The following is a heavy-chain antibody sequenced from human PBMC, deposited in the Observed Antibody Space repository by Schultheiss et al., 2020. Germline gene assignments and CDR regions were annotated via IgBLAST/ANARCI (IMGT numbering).Heavy chain of an antibody. CDR3: VGDRGTVTTEGLFDY. CDR1: GGTFSRYA. D-gene: IGHD4-17*01. J-gene: IGHJ4*02. CDR2: IVPSFGTA. V-gene: IGHV1-69*06. Sequence: SVKVSCKPSGGTFSRYAIGWVRQAPGQGLEWMGGIVPSFGTASYAQKFQGRVTITADKSTSTAYMELSSLRSEDTAVYYCVGDRGTVTTEGLFDYWGQGTLVTVSS.